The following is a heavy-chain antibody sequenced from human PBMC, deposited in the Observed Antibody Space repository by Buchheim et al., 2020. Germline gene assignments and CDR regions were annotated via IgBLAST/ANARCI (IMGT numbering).Heavy chain of an antibody. CDR1: GGSISSGSYY. J-gene: IGHJ6*02. CDR2: IYTSGST. Sequence: QVQLQESGPGLVKPSQTLSLTCTVSGGSISSGSYYWSWIRQPAGKGLEWIGRIYTSGSTNYNPSLKSRVTISVDTSKNQFPLKLSSVTAADTAVYYCARDMIAAAAYYGMDVWGQGTT. V-gene: IGHV4-61*02. CDR3: ARDMIAAAAYYGMDV. D-gene: IGHD6-13*01.